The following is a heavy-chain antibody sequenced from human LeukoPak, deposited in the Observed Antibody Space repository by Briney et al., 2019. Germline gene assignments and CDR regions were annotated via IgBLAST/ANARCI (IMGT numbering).Heavy chain of an antibody. CDR3: ASSTDYDSSGYYPNYYYYYMDV. D-gene: IGHD3-22*01. Sequence: SVKVSCKASGGTFSSYAISWVRQAPGQGLEWMGGIIPIFGTANYAQKFQGRVTITTDESTSTAYMELSSLRSEDTAVYYCASSTDYDSSGYYPNYYYYYMDVWGKGTTVTVSS. V-gene: IGHV1-69*05. J-gene: IGHJ6*03. CDR2: IIPIFGTA. CDR1: GGTFSSYA.